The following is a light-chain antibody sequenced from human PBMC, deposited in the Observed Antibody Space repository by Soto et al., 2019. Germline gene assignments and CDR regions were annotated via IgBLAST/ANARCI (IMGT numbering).Light chain of an antibody. J-gene: IGLJ2*01. Sequence: QPVLTQPASVSGSPGQSITISCTGTSSDVGGYNYVSWYQQHPGKAPKLMIYDVSNRPSGVSNRFSGSRSGNTASLIISGLQTEDEADYYCSSYTVSSTVIFGGGTKLTVL. CDR3: SSYTVSSTVI. CDR2: DVS. CDR1: SSDVGGYNY. V-gene: IGLV2-14*01.